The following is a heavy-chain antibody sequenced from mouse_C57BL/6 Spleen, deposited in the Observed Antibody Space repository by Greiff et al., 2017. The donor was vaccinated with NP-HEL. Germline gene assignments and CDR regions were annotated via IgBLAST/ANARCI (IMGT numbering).Heavy chain of an antibody. CDR2: INPSTGGT. J-gene: IGHJ3*01. V-gene: IGHV1-42*01. D-gene: IGHD2-5*01. CDR3: AAYYSNSFAY. CDR1: GYSFTGYY. Sequence: VQLQQSGPELVKPGASVKISCKASGYSFTGYYMNWVKQSPEKSLEWIGEINPSTGGTTYNQKFKAKATLTVDKSSSTAYMQLKSLTSEDSAVYYCAAYYSNSFAYWGQGTLVTVSA.